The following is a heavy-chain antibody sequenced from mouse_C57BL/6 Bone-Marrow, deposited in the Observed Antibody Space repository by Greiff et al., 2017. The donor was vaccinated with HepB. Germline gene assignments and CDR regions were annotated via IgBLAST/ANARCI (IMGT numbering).Heavy chain of an antibody. J-gene: IGHJ3*01. CDR3: AGHDYDGPWFAY. V-gene: IGHV5-2*01. CDR2: INSDGGST. Sequence: EVKLMESGGGLVQPGESLKLSCESNEYEFPSHDMSWVRKTPEKRLELVAAINSDGGSTYYPDTMERRFIISRDNTKKTLYLQMSSLRSEDTALYYCAGHDYDGPWFAYWGQGTLVTVSA. CDR1: EYEFPSHD. D-gene: IGHD2-3*01.